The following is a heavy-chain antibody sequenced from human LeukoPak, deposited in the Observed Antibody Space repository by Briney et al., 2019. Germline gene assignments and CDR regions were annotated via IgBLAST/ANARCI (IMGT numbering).Heavy chain of an antibody. CDR3: ASSGLLGARTFDY. J-gene: IGHJ4*02. CDR2: IYSGGST. V-gene: IGHV3-53*01. CDR1: GFTVNSNY. D-gene: IGHD1-26*01. Sequence: GGSLRLSCAASGFTVNSNYMTWVRQAPGKGLEWVSVIYSGGSTYYADSVKGRFTISRDNSKNTLYLQMNSLGADDTAVYYCASSGLLGARTFDYWGQGTLVTASS.